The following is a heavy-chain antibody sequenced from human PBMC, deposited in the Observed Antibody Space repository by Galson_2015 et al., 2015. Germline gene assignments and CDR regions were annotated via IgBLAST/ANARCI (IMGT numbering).Heavy chain of an antibody. J-gene: IGHJ4*02. V-gene: IGHV1-18*04. CDR3: ARDWGRSIMNPFFDY. Sequence: SVKVSCKASGYTFTTYAIDWVRQAPGQGLEWMAWISVYNGDTSYAQKFQGRVTMTTDTSTNTVYMDLRGLRSDDTAVYYCARDWGRSIMNPFFDYWGQGTLVTVSS. D-gene: IGHD3-16*01. CDR1: GYTFTTYA. CDR2: ISVYNGDT.